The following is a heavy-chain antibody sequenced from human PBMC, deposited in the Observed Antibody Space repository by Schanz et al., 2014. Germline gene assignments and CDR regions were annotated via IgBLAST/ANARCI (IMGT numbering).Heavy chain of an antibody. D-gene: IGHD6-19*01. J-gene: IGHJ4*02. CDR1: TSLFSRSV. CDR2: MWNDGIKT. CDR3: ARDPNTSAWLPYFDT. Sequence: QADLVESGGGVVQPGRSLTLSCAVSTSLFSRSVIHWVRQAPGKGLEWVAVMWNDGIKTHYADSGKGRFTISRDNSKNTVYLQMNSLRTDDTAMYYCARDPNTSAWLPYFDTWGQGTLVTVSS. V-gene: IGHV3-30*04.